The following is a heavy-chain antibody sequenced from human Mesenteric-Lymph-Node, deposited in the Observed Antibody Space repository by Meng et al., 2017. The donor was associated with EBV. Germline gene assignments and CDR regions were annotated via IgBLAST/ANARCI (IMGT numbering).Heavy chain of an antibody. V-gene: IGHV3-21*01. CDR1: GFSFSSYN. CDR3: AGDPGVDD. Sequence: EVQLVESGGXLVKPGGSLRLSCAASGFSFSSYNMNWVRQAPGQGLEWVSCISSSSSHIYYADSVKGRFTISRDNAKNSLYLQMNNLRAEDTAIYYCAGDPGVDDWGHGTLGTVAS. D-gene: IGHD4-17*01. J-gene: IGHJ4*01. CDR2: ISSSSSHI.